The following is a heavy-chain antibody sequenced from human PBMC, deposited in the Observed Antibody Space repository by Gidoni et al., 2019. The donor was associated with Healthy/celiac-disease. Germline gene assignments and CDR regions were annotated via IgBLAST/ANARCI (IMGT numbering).Heavy chain of an antibody. V-gene: IGHV2-26*01. J-gene: IGHJ4*02. CDR2: SFSNDEQ. CDR1: GFSLSNARMG. CDR3: SRMEKVRKDKDGYNYFDY. Sequence: QVPVKESGPVLVKPTETLTLTCTVSGFSLSNARMGVSWIRQPPVKALEWLAHSFSNDEQSYSTSLKSRLTIAKDTSKSQVVITMTNMDPVDTATYYCSRMEKVRKDKDGYNYFDYWGQGTLVTVSS. D-gene: IGHD5-12*01.